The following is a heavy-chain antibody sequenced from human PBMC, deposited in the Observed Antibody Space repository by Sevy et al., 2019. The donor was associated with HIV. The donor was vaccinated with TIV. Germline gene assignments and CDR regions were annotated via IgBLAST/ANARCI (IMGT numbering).Heavy chain of an antibody. Sequence: GGSLRLSCEASGFMFSMYSLNWVRQAPGKGLEWVSSISATTAHIYYADSVRGRFTISRDNAKNSVYLQMNGLRAEDTAVYFCAGDSIALAGTPFDFWGQGTLVTVSS. J-gene: IGHJ4*02. D-gene: IGHD6-19*01. CDR2: ISATTAHI. CDR1: GFMFSMYS. CDR3: AGDSIALAGTPFDF. V-gene: IGHV3-21*01.